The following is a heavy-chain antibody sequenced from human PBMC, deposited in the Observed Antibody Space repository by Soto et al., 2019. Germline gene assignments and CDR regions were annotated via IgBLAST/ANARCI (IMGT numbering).Heavy chain of an antibody. V-gene: IGHV4-30-2*01. CDR1: GGSISSGGYS. D-gene: IGHD2-2*03. CDR3: ARAVGHCSSTSCYYYGMDV. Sequence: QLQLQESGSGLVKPSQTLSLTCAVSGGSISSGGYSWSWIRQPPGKGLEWIGYIYHSGSTYYNPSLKSRGTISVDRSKNQFSLKLSSVTAADTAVYYCARAVGHCSSTSCYYYGMDVWGQGTTVTVSS. J-gene: IGHJ6*02. CDR2: IYHSGST.